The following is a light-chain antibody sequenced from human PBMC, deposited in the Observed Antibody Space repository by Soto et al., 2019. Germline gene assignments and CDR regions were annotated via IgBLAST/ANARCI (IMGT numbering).Light chain of an antibody. CDR3: HQRYNWPRVT. V-gene: IGKV3-11*01. CDR2: DVY. J-gene: IGKJ5*01. CDR1: QSVSNS. Sequence: ELVLTQSPATLSLSPGERATLSCRASQSVSNSLAWYQQKPGQPPRLLIYDVYNRATGIPATFSGSGSGTDFTLTITSLEPEDFAVYFCHQRYNWPRVTCGQGTRLEIK.